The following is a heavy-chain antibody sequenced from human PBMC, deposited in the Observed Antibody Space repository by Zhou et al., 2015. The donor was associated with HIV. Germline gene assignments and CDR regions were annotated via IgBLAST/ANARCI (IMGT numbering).Heavy chain of an antibody. V-gene: IGHV1-2*04. Sequence: QVQLVQSGAEVKKPGASVKVSCKASGYTFTGYYMHWVRQAPGQGLEWMGWINPNSGGTNYAQKFQGWVTMTRDTSISTAYMELSRLRSDDTAVYYCARGVIDSSSNYAFDIWGQGTMVTSLQ. CDR2: INPNSGGT. J-gene: IGHJ3*02. D-gene: IGHD3-22*01. CDR1: GYTFTGYY. CDR3: ARGVIDSSSNYAFDI.